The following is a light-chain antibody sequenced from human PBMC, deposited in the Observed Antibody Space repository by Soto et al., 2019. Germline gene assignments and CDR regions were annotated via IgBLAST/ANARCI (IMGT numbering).Light chain of an antibody. CDR1: QSISSY. CDR2: AAS. CDR3: QNYKMYSPWT. Sequence: DIQMTQSPSSLSASVGDRVTITCRASQSISSYLNWYQQKPGKAPKLLIYAASSLQSGVPSRFSGSGSGTEFTLTISRLQPDDFATYYCQNYKMYSPWTFGQGTKVDIK. J-gene: IGKJ1*01. V-gene: IGKV1-39*01.